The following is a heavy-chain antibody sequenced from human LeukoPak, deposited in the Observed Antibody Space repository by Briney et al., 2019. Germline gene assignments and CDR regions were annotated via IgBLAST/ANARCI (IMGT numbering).Heavy chain of an antibody. CDR3: ARDRMGRYDAFDI. Sequence: GGSLRLSCTASGFSFGHYGMNWVRQAPGKGLEWVSYISSSGSTIYYADSVKGRFTISRDNAKNSLYLQMNSLRAEDTAVYYCARDRMGRYDAFDIWGQGTMVTVSS. CDR1: GFSFGHYG. D-gene: IGHD1-26*01. V-gene: IGHV3-48*04. CDR2: ISSSGSTI. J-gene: IGHJ3*02.